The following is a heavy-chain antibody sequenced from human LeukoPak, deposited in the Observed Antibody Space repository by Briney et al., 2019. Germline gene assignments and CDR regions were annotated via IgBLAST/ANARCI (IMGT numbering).Heavy chain of an antibody. CDR1: GYTFTSYG. Sequence: ASVKVSCKASGYTFTSYGISWVRQAPGQGLEWMGWISAYNGNTNYAQKLQGRVTMTTDTSTSTAYMELRSLRSDDTAVYYCARGRDCSSTSCHRITAFDIWGQGTMVTVSS. V-gene: IGHV1-18*01. CDR3: ARGRDCSSTSCHRITAFDI. CDR2: ISAYNGNT. D-gene: IGHD2-2*01. J-gene: IGHJ3*02.